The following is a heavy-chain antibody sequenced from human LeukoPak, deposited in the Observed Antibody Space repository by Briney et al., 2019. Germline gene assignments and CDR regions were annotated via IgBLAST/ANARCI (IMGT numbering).Heavy chain of an antibody. CDR2: IYYSGST. D-gene: IGHD4-17*01. Sequence: SETLSLTCTVSGGSISSSSYYWGWIRQPPGTGLEWIGSIYYSGSTYYNPSLKSRVTISVDTSKNQFSLKLSSVTAADTAVYYCASQNYGDYDAFDIWGQGTMVTVSS. V-gene: IGHV4-39*01. CDR3: ASQNYGDYDAFDI. J-gene: IGHJ3*02. CDR1: GGSISSSSYY.